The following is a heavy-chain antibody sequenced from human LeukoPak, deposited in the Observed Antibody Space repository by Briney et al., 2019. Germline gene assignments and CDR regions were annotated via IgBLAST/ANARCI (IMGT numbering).Heavy chain of an antibody. CDR1: GFTVSSNY. Sequence: GGSLRLSCAASGFTVSSNYMSWVRQAPGKGLEWVSVIYSGGSTYYADSVKGGFTISRDNSKNTLYLQMNSLRAEDTAVYYCASILLTYYYDSSGFDYYFDYWGQGTLVTVSS. J-gene: IGHJ4*02. CDR3: ASILLTYYYDSSGFDYYFDY. V-gene: IGHV3-66*01. CDR2: IYSGGST. D-gene: IGHD3-22*01.